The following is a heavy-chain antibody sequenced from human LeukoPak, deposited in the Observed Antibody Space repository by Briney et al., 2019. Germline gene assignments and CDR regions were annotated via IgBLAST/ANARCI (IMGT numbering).Heavy chain of an antibody. CDR3: VRRGDGYPYYFDY. CDR1: GGSISNHY. CDR2: IHYGGNT. V-gene: IGHV4-59*11. D-gene: IGHD5-24*01. J-gene: IGHJ4*02. Sequence: SETLSLTCTVSGGSISNHYWSWIRQPPGKGLEWIGYIHYGGNTDYNPSLKSRLTISVDTSKNQFSLKLSSVTAADTAVYYCVRRGDGYPYYFDYWGQGTLITVS.